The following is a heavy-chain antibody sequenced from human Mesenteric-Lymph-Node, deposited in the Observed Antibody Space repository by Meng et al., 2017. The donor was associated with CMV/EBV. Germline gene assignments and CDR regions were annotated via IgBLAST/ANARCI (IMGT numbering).Heavy chain of an antibody. D-gene: IGHD6-19*01. CDR2: INSDGTST. V-gene: IGHV3-74*01. CDR1: RFTFSSYW. CDR3: ARERQWLVPRGPGRKDAFDI. J-gene: IGHJ3*02. Sequence: GESLKISCAASRFTFSSYWMHWVRQAPGKGLVWVSRINSDGTSTDYVDSVKGRFTISRDNANNTLYLQMNSLRAEDTAVCYCARERQWLVPRGPGRKDAFDIWGQGTMVTVSS.